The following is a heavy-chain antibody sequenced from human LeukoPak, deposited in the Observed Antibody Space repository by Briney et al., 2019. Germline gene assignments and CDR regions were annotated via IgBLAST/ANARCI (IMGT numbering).Heavy chain of an antibody. V-gene: IGHV4-59*01. D-gene: IGHD3-9*01. CDR1: GGSISSYY. J-gene: IGHJ6*02. Sequence: PSETLSLTCTVSGGSISSYYWSWIRQPPGKGLEWIGYIYYSGSTNYNPSLKSRVTISVDTSKNQFSLKLSSVTAADTAVYYCGGGDLDILTGYPSRGGDVWGQGTTVTVSS. CDR3: GGGDLDILTGYPSRGGDV. CDR2: IYYSGST.